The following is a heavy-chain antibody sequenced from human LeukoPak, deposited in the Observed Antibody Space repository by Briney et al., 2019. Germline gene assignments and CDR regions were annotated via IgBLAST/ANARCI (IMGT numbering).Heavy chain of an antibody. CDR2: ISSSSSYI. D-gene: IGHD2-2*01. J-gene: IGHJ5*02. Sequence: GGSLRLSCAASGFTFSSYSMNWVRQAPGKGLEWVSSISSSSSYIYYADSVKGRFTISRDNAKNSLYLQMNSLRAEDTAVYYCAGSRYCSSTSCYPYPNWFDPWGQGTLVTVSS. CDR3: AGSRYCSSTSCYPYPNWFDP. CDR1: GFTFSSYS. V-gene: IGHV3-21*01.